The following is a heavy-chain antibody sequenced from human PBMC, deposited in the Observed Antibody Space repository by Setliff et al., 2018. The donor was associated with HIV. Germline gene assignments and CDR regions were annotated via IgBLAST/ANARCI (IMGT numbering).Heavy chain of an antibody. D-gene: IGHD5-12*01. CDR3: ARSPLYSVYERYYFDY. V-gene: IGHV4-4*02. J-gene: IGHJ4*02. CDR1: GGSISSSNW. Sequence: PSETLSLTCAVSGGSISSSNWWSWVRQPPGKGLEWIGEIYHSGSTNYNPSLKSRVTISLDRSKTQFSLKLSSVTAADTAVYYCARSPLYSVYERYYFDYWGQGTLVTVSS. CDR2: IYHSGST.